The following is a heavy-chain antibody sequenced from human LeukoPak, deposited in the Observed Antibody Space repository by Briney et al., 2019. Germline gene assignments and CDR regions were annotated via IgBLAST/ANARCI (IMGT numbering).Heavy chain of an antibody. J-gene: IGHJ5*02. CDR1: GFRFSDYY. V-gene: IGHV3-66*03. CDR3: ARDRAALQDWVEFDP. D-gene: IGHD3/OR15-3a*01. CDR2: IRDSGEA. Sequence: QPGGSLRLSCAVSGFRFSDYYMRWVRQAPGKGLEWVGLIRDSGEAFYADFVRGRFAISRDESENTLYLQMNSLRVEDTAVYFCARDRAALQDWVEFDPWGEGTPVIVSS.